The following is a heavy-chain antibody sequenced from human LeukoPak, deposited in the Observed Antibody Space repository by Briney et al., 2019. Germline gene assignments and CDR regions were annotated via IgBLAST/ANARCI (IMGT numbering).Heavy chain of an antibody. CDR1: GYTFTSYY. V-gene: IGHV1-46*03. Sequence: ASVKVSCKASGYTFTSYYMHWVRQAPGQGLEWMGIINPSGGSTSYAQKFQGRVTMTRDTSTSTVHMELSSLRSEDTAVYYCARLGYCGGDCPPAFDIWGQGTMVTVSS. CDR3: ARLGYCGGDCPPAFDI. CDR2: INPSGGST. D-gene: IGHD2-21*01. J-gene: IGHJ3*02.